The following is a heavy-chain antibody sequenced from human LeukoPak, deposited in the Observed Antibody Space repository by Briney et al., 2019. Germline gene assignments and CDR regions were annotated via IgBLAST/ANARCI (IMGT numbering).Heavy chain of an antibody. J-gene: IGHJ4*02. V-gene: IGHV3-23*01. D-gene: IGHD6-13*01. Sequence: GGSLRLSCAGSGFTFSDHYMNWVRQAPGKGLEWVSAISGSGGSTYYADSVKGRFTISRDNSKNTLYLQMNSLRAEDTAVYYCAKDGPIYSSSWYADDYWGQGTLVTVSS. CDR3: AKDGPIYSSSWYADDY. CDR1: GFTFSDHY. CDR2: ISGSGGST.